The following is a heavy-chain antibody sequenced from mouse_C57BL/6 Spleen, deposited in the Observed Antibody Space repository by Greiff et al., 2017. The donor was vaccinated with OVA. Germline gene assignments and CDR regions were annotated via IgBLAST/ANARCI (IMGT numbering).Heavy chain of an antibody. CDR2: ISSGGDYI. J-gene: IGHJ3*01. CDR1: GFTFSSYA. V-gene: IGHV5-9-1*02. Sequence: EVHLVASGEGLVKPGGSLKLSCAASGFTFSSYAMSWVRQTPEKRLEWVAYISSGGDYIYYADTVKGRFTISRDNARNTLYLQMSSLKSEDTAMYYCTRDAVGGFAYWGQGTLVTVSA. CDR3: TRDAVGGFAY. D-gene: IGHD3-1*01.